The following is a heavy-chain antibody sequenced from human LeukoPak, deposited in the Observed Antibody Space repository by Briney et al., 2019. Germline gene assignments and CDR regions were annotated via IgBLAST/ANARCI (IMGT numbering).Heavy chain of an antibody. CDR3: ARISKSNYYGMDV. CDR2: IIPILGIA. J-gene: IGHJ6*02. Sequence: ASVTVSCKASGGTFISYAISWVGQAPGQGLAWMGRIIPILGIANYPQKFQGRVPITADKSTSTAYMELSSLRSEDTAVYYCARISKSNYYGMDVWGQGTTVTVSS. V-gene: IGHV1-69*04. CDR1: GGTFISYA.